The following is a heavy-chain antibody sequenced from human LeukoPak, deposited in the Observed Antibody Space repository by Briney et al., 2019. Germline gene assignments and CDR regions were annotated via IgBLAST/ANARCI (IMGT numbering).Heavy chain of an antibody. V-gene: IGHV4-61*01. J-gene: IGHJ6*03. D-gene: IGHD6-19*01. CDR3: ARTRGIAVAGTYLDV. Sequence: SETLSLTCTVSGYSISSGYYWGWIRQPPGKGLEWIGYIYYSGSTNYNPSLKSRVTISVDTSKNQFSLKLSSVTAADTAVYYCARTRGIAVAGTYLDVWGKGTTVTISS. CDR2: IYYSGST. CDR1: GYSISSGYY.